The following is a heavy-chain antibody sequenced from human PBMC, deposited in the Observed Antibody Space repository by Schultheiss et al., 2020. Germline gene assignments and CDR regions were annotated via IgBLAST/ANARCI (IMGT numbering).Heavy chain of an antibody. Sequence: SETLSLTCSVSGAPFSSGGYSYSWIRQPPGKGLEWIGEINHSGSTNYNPSLKSRVTISVDTSKNQFSLKLSSVTAADTAVYYCARGRGSLGAPNWFDPWGQGTLVTVSS. CDR1: GAPFSSGGYS. J-gene: IGHJ5*02. V-gene: IGHV4-61*08. D-gene: IGHD3-16*01. CDR2: INHSGST. CDR3: ARGRGSLGAPNWFDP.